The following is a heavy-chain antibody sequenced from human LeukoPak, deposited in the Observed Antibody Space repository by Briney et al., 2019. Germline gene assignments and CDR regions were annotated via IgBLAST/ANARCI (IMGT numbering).Heavy chain of an antibody. CDR3: ARGLDCTNGVCYTGNRFDP. J-gene: IGHJ5*02. CDR2: INPNSGGT. D-gene: IGHD2-8*01. Sequence: GASVKVSCKASGYTFTGYYMHWVRQAPGQGLEWMGWINPNSGGTNYAQKFQGRVTMTRDTSISTAYMELSRLRSDDTAVYYCARGLDCTNGVCYTGNRFDPWGQGTLVTVSS. CDR1: GYTFTGYY. V-gene: IGHV1-2*02.